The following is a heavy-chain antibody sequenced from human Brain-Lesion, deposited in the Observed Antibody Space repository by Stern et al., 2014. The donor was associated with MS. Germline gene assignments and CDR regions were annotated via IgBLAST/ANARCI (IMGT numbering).Heavy chain of an antibody. CDR1: GGSISSSNW. CDR3: ARFPASRPHVFDS. D-gene: IGHD6-13*01. Sequence: QVQLQESGPGLVKPSGTLSLTCAVSGGSISSSNWWSWVRQSPGKGLEWIGESDHSGSTIYNPSLKSRVTVTVDKSKNRLSLHLRSVPAADTAVYFCARFPASRPHVFDSWGQGTLVTVSS. V-gene: IGHV4-4*02. CDR2: SDHSGST. J-gene: IGHJ4*02.